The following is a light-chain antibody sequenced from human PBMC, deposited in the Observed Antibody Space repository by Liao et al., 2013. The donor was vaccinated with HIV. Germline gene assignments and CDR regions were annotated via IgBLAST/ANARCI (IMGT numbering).Light chain of an antibody. Sequence: SYELTQPPSVSVSPGQTASVTCSGDKLGNKNICWYQQKPGQSPVLVISEDDKRPSGIPERFSGSNSGNTATLTISGAQAVDEADYFCQVWDHSSDQGVFGGGTKLTVL. V-gene: IGLV3-1*01. J-gene: IGLJ3*02. CDR2: EDD. CDR1: KLGNKN. CDR3: QVWDHSSDQGV.